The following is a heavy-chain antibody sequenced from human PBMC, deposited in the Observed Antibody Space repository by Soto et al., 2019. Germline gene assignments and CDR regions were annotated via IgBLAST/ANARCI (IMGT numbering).Heavy chain of an antibody. D-gene: IGHD2-2*01. CDR3: AKDGGYCSSTSCYAFDY. CDR1: GVTFSSDF. V-gene: IGHV3-30*18. Sequence: QVQLVESGGGVVQPGRALRLSCAASGVTFSSDFMHWVRQAPCKRLEWVAVISDDGSNKDYADSVKGRFTISRDNDKNTLYLQMNSMRAEDTDVYYCAKDGGYCSSTSCYAFDYWGQGTLVTVSS. CDR2: ISDDGSNK. J-gene: IGHJ4*02.